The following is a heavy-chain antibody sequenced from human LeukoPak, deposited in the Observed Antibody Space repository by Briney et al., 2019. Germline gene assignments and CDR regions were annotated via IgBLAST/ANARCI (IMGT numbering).Heavy chain of an antibody. CDR1: GGSISSYY. V-gene: IGHV4-59*01. J-gene: IGHJ6*03. Sequence: SETLSLTCTVSGGSISSYYWSWIRQPPGKGLEWIGYIYYSGSTNYNPSLKSRVTISVDTSKNQFSLKLSSVTAADTAVYYCARNGAYSWYAEPRVSYYMDVWGKGTTVTVSS. CDR3: ARNGAYSWYAEPRVSYYMDV. CDR2: IYYSGST. D-gene: IGHD6-13*01.